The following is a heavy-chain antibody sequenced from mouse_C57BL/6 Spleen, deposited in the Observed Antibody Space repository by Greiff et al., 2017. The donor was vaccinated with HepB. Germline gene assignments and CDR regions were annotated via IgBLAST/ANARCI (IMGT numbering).Heavy chain of an antibody. CDR3: ARGWTFSFAY. Sequence: QVQLKQPGAELVKPGASVKLSCKASGYTFTSYWMQWVKQRPGQGLEWIGEIDPSDSYTNYNQKFKGKATLTVDTSSSTAYMQLSSLTSEDSAVYYCARGWTFSFAYWGQGTLVTVSA. D-gene: IGHD2-3*01. J-gene: IGHJ3*01. V-gene: IGHV1-50*01. CDR1: GYTFTSYW. CDR2: IDPSDSYT.